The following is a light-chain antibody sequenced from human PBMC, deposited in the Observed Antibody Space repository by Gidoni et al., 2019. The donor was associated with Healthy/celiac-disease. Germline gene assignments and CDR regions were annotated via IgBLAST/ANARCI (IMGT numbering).Light chain of an antibody. CDR2: AAS. CDR3: QQSYSTTIT. V-gene: IGKV1-39*01. Sequence: IQMTQSLSSLSASVGDRVTITCLASQSIRSYLNWFQQKPGKAPKLLLFAASSLQSGVPSRFRCSGSGTDFTLTISRLQPGDFATYYCQQSYSTTITFXQXTRLEIK. J-gene: IGKJ5*01. CDR1: QSIRSY.